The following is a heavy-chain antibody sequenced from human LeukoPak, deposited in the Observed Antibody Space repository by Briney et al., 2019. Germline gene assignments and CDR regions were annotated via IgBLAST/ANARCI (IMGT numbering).Heavy chain of an antibody. CDR1: GGSFSSSSYY. Sequence: PSETLSLTCTVSGGSFSSSSYYWGWIRQPPGKGLEWIGSICYSGSTYYNPSLKSRVTISVDTSKNQFSLKLSSVTAADTAVYYCARRITMIPGDAFDIWGQGTMVTVSS. D-gene: IGHD3-22*01. CDR3: ARRITMIPGDAFDI. J-gene: IGHJ3*02. CDR2: ICYSGST. V-gene: IGHV4-39*01.